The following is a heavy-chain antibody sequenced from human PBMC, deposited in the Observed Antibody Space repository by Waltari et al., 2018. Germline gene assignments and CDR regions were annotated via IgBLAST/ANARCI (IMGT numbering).Heavy chain of an antibody. CDR2: TRNKANSYTT. V-gene: IGHV3-72*01. J-gene: IGHJ4*02. CDR1: GFTFSDHY. D-gene: IGHD2-21*01. Sequence: EVQLVESGGGLVQPGGSLRLSCAASGFTFSDHYMDWVRQAPGKGLEWVGRTRNKANSYTTEYAASVKGRFTISRDDSKNSLYLQMNSLKTEDTAVYYCARVKSWGGNLYYFDYWGQGTLVTVSS. CDR3: ARVKSWGGNLYYFDY.